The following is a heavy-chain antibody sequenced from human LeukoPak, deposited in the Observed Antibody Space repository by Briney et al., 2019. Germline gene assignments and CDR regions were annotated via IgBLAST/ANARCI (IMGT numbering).Heavy chain of an antibody. D-gene: IGHD2-2*01. Sequence: SETLSLTCTVSGGSISSGSYYWSWIRQPAGKGLEWIGRIYTSGSTNYNPSLKSRVTISVDKSKNQFSLKLSSVTAADTAVYYCARVGLGLVPAAADPLDYWGQGTLVTVSS. CDR3: ARVGLGLVPAAADPLDY. CDR2: IYTSGST. CDR1: GGSISSGSYY. V-gene: IGHV4-61*02. J-gene: IGHJ4*02.